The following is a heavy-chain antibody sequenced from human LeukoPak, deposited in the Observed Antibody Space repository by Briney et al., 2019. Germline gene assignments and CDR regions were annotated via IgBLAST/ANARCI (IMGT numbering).Heavy chain of an antibody. CDR2: INAGNGDT. CDR3: ARDPGPKYGDYEKISWFDP. J-gene: IGHJ5*02. Sequence: GASVKVSCKTSGYTFTNYALHWVRQAPGQRFEWMGWINAGNGDTKYSQKFQGRVTITRDTSASTAYMELSSLRSEDTAIYYCARDPGPKYGDYEKISWFDPWGQGTLVTVSS. D-gene: IGHD5-12*01. CDR1: GYTFTNYA. V-gene: IGHV1-3*01.